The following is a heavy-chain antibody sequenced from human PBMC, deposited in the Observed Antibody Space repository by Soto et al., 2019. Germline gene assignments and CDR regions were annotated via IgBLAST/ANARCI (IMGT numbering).Heavy chain of an antibody. V-gene: IGHV2-5*02. J-gene: IGHJ4*02. CDR1: GFSLSTSGVG. CDR3: AHLPLRFDTNNYYFDY. D-gene: IGHD3-10*01. CDR2: IYWDDDK. Sequence: QITLKESGPTLVKPTQTLTLTCTFSGFSLSTSGVGVGWIRQPPGKALEWLALIYWDDDKRYSPSLKSRLTITKNTTKNQVVLTIPNMDPVDTATYYCAHLPLRFDTNNYYFDYWGQGTLVTVSS.